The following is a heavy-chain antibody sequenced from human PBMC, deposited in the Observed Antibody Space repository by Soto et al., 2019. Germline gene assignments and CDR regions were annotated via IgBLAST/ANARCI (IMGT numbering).Heavy chain of an antibody. J-gene: IGHJ5*02. Sequence: GASVKVSCKASGYSFTANPMHWGRQAHGQGLEWIGWIDRNNGNTNYAQKFQERVTITRDTSTSTAYMELSSLRSEDTAMYYCAAERFFGTTGKFDPWGQGTLVTVSS. CDR1: GYSFTANP. CDR3: AAERFFGTTGKFDP. D-gene: IGHD3-3*01. CDR2: IDRNNGNT. V-gene: IGHV1-58*02.